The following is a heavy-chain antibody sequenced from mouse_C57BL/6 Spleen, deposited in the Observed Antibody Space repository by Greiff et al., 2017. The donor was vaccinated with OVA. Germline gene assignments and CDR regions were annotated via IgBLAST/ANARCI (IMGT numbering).Heavy chain of an antibody. Sequence: EVKLMESGGGLVKPGGSLKLSCAASGFTFSDYGMHWVRQAPEKGLEWVAYISSGSSTFYYADTVKGRFTISRDNAKNTLFLQMTSLRSEDTAMYYCARRWDFDYWGQGTTLTVSS. CDR2: ISSGSSTF. J-gene: IGHJ2*01. CDR3: ARRWDFDY. CDR1: GFTFSDYG. V-gene: IGHV5-17*01. D-gene: IGHD1-1*02.